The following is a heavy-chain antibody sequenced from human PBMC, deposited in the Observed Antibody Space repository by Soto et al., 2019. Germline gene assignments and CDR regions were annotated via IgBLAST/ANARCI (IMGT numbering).Heavy chain of an antibody. Sequence: QVQLVESGGGVVQPGRSLRLSCAASGFTFSSYGMHWVRQAPGKGLEWVAVIWYDGSNKYYADSVKGRFTISRDNSKNTLYLQMNSLRAEDTAVYYCASGTRHLGYYYYGMDVWGQGTTVTVSS. CDR1: GFTFSSYG. J-gene: IGHJ6*02. CDR3: ASGTRHLGYYYYGMDV. D-gene: IGHD1-7*01. CDR2: IWYDGSNK. V-gene: IGHV3-33*01.